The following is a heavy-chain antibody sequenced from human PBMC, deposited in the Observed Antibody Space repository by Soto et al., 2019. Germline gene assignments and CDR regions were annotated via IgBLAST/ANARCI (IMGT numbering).Heavy chain of an antibody. CDR2: ISGSGGST. D-gene: IGHD3-10*01. Sequence: PGGSLRLSCAASGFTFSSYAMSWVRQAPGKGLEWVSAISGSGGSTYYAEYVKGRFTISRDNSKNTLYLQMNSLRAEDTAVYYCAKEGTYYQRSTPSPNYGMDVWGQGTTVTVSS. V-gene: IGHV3-23*01. CDR3: AKEGTYYQRSTPSPNYGMDV. CDR1: GFTFSSYA. J-gene: IGHJ6*02.